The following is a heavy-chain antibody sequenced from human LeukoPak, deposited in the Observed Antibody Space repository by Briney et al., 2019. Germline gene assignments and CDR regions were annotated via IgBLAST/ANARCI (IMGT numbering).Heavy chain of an antibody. D-gene: IGHD6-13*01. CDR2: IWYDGSQK. Sequence: GGSLRLSCAASGFTFSGYGMRWVRQAPGKGLEWVGAIWYDGSQKNYGDSVKGRFTISRDNSKNELYLQLNSLRAEDTAVYYCARGAWYSSSWYSFDPWGQGTLVTVSS. J-gene: IGHJ5*02. V-gene: IGHV3-33*01. CDR1: GFTFSGYG. CDR3: ARGAWYSSSWYSFDP.